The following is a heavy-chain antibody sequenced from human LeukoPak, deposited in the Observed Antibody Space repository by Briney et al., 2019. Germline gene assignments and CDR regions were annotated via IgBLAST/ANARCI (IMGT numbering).Heavy chain of an antibody. CDR2: IYYSGST. CDR1: GDSISSSSYY. J-gene: IGHJ4*02. D-gene: IGHD1-14*01. CDR3: ARPGNLEPRTFHY. Sequence: PSETLSLTCTVSGDSISSSSYYWGWIRQPPGKGLEWIGSIYYSGSTFYNPSLQSRFTISVDTSKDQFSLKLSSVTAADTAVYYCARPGNLEPRTFHYWGQGTLVTVSS. V-gene: IGHV4-39*01.